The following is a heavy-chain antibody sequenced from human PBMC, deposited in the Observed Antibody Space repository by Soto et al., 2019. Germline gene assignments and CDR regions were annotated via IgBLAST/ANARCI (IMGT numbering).Heavy chain of an antibody. CDR2: IGGEAVST. Sequence: GGSLRLSCTASGFIFGHYSRDWVRQGPGKGLEWVSVIGGEAVSTKCADPVRGRCTVSRDNSKNTMYLQLDSLRDDDTAIYYCAKDSFDHNGIYDPFDFWGQGTMVTVSS. CDR3: AKDSFDHNGIYDPFDF. J-gene: IGHJ3*01. D-gene: IGHD3-3*02. CDR1: GFIFGHYS. V-gene: IGHV3-23*01.